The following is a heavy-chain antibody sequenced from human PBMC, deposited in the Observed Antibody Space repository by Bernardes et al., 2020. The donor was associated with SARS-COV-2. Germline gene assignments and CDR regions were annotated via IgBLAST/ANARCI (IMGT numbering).Heavy chain of an antibody. CDR1: GGSISSYY. Sequence: SETLSLTCTVSGGSISSYYWSWIRQPPGKGLEWIGYSYYSGTTNYNPSLKSRVTISVDTSKNQFSLKLTSVTAADTAVYYCARDAYSDFWSNYYPYWYFGLWGRGTLVTVSA. J-gene: IGHJ2*01. D-gene: IGHD3-3*01. V-gene: IGHV4-59*01. CDR2: SYYSGTT. CDR3: ARDAYSDFWSNYYPYWYFGL.